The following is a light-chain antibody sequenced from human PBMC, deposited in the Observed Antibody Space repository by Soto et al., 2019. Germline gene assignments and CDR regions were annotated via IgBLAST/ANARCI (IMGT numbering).Light chain of an antibody. CDR3: QQYNTWILT. CDR1: QSVNAN. V-gene: IGKV3-15*01. CDR2: GAS. J-gene: IGKJ1*01. Sequence: EVVMTQSPATLSVSPGERATLSCRASQSVNANLAWYQQKPGQAPRLLIHGASNRATGIPARFSGSGVGTDFTLISSSMQPEDVAVYYCQQYNTWILTFGQATKVEI.